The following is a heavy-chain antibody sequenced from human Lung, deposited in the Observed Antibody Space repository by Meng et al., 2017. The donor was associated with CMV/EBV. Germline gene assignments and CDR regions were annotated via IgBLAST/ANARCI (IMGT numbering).Heavy chain of an antibody. V-gene: IGHV3-74*01. CDR1: GFTLSDYW. J-gene: IGHJ6*01. CDR2: ISNDGSAT. CDR3: VREKGVLNYFHGMDV. Sequence: GESLKISCAASGFTLSDYWMHWVRQVPGKGLVWVAGISNDGSATSYAESVRGRFTITRDNAKRILYLEMHNLRDEDTALYYCVREKGVLNYFHGMDVWGQGXTVTVSS. D-gene: IGHD3-10*02.